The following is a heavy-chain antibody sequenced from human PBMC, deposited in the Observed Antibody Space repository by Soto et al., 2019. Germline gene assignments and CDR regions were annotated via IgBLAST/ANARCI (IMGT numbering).Heavy chain of an antibody. Sequence: GGSLRLSCAASGFTFSSYGMHWVSQAPGTGLERVAVISYDGSNKYYADSVKGRFTISRDNSKNTLYLYMNSLRAEDTAVYYCAKGLVPAAMYYYYGMDVWGQGCTVT. CDR1: GFTFSSYG. CDR2: ISYDGSNK. J-gene: IGHJ6*02. CDR3: AKGLVPAAMYYYYGMDV. V-gene: IGHV3-30*18. D-gene: IGHD2-2*01.